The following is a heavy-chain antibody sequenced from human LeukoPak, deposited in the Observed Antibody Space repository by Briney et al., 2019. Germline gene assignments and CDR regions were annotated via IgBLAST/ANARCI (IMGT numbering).Heavy chain of an antibody. V-gene: IGHV3-66*01. D-gene: IGHD6-13*01. J-gene: IGHJ6*02. CDR3: ARAQGEGESSSSWYYYYGMDV. Sequence: GGSLRLSCAASGFTVSSNYMSWVRQAPGKGLEWVSVIYSGGSTYYADSVKGRFTISRDNSKNTLYLQMNSLRAEDTAVYYCARAQGEGESSSSWYYYYGMDVWGQGTTVTVSS. CDR1: GFTVSSNY. CDR2: IYSGGST.